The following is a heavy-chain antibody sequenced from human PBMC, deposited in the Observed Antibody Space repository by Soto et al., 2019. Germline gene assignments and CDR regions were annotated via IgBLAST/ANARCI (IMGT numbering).Heavy chain of an antibody. CDR1: GFTFSDYA. D-gene: IGHD5-18*01. Sequence: EVQLLDSGGGLVQPGGSLRLSCAASGFTFSDYAMSWLRQPQGKGLEWVSAISGSGDRTYYADSVKGRFTISRDNSKNTLYLQMNSLRAEDSAVYYCVRERSGYSYADSWGQGTLVTVSS. CDR2: ISGSGDRT. V-gene: IGHV3-23*01. CDR3: VRERSGYSYADS. J-gene: IGHJ4*02.